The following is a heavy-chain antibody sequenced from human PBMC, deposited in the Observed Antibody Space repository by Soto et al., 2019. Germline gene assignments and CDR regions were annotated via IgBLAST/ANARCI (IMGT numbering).Heavy chain of an antibody. CDR1: GFTFSTYA. CDR2: ITTSGGNT. Sequence: GGSLRLSCAASGFTFSTYAMSWVRQAPGKGLEWVSTITTSGGNTYYADSVQGRFTISRDNSKNTLYLQMNSLRAEDTAVYYCAGRYCTNGVCYTNYYYYIDVWGKGTTVTVSS. J-gene: IGHJ6*03. D-gene: IGHD2-8*01. CDR3: AGRYCTNGVCYTNYYYYIDV. V-gene: IGHV3-23*01.